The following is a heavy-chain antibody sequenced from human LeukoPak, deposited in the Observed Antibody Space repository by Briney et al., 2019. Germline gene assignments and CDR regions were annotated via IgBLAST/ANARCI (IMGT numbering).Heavy chain of an antibody. V-gene: IGHV3-7*01. Sequence: GGSLRLSCAASGFTFSNYWMSWVRQAPGKGLEWVANIREDGSEKYYVDSVKGQFTISRDNAKNSLFLQMDSLRAEDTAVYYCARGVDGDYSPYYYYGMDVWGQGTTVTVSS. CDR1: GFTFSNYW. D-gene: IGHD4-17*01. J-gene: IGHJ6*02. CDR2: IREDGSEK. CDR3: ARGVDGDYSPYYYYGMDV.